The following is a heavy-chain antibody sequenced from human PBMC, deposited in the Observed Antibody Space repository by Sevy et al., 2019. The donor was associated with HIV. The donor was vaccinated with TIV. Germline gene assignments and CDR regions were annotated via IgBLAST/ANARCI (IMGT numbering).Heavy chain of an antibody. CDR2: ISYNGNKK. CDR3: AGVYSVSNSEFEFGDYFDS. D-gene: IGHD2-21*01. J-gene: IGHJ4*02. V-gene: IGHV3-30-3*01. Sequence: GGSLRLSCAASGFSFSSYAMHWVRQAPGKGLEWIAVISYNGNKKYHADSVKGRLTISRDNSKNTVFLQMNSLCVEDTAVYYCAGVYSVSNSEFEFGDYFDSWGQGTLVTVSS. CDR1: GFSFSSYA.